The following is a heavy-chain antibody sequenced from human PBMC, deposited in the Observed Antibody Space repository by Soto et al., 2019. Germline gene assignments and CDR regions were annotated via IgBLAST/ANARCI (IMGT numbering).Heavy chain of an antibody. J-gene: IGHJ6*02. D-gene: IGHD3-10*01. CDR3: AGGGVRGVITRTRDYYGMDV. Sequence: PGDSLKISCKGSGYSFTSYWIGWVRQMPGKGLEWMGIIYPGDSDTRYSSSFQGQVTISADKSISTAYLQWSSLKASDTAMYYCAGGGVRGVITRTRDYYGMDVWGQGTTVTVSS. CDR2: IYPGDSDT. CDR1: GYSFTSYW. V-gene: IGHV5-51*01.